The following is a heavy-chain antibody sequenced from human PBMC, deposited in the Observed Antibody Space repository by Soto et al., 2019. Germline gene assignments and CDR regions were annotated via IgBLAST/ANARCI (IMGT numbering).Heavy chain of an antibody. V-gene: IGHV3-30*18. CDR1: GFTFSSYG. CDR2: ISYDGSNK. J-gene: IGHJ6*03. D-gene: IGHD2-15*01. CDR3: AKDGVVAATEYYYYYYMDV. Sequence: GGSLRLSCAASGFTFSSYGMHWVRQAPGKGLEWVAVISYDGSNKYYADSVKGRFTISRDNSKNTLYLQMNSLRAEDTAVYYCAKDGVVAATEYYYYYYMDVWGKGTTVTVSS.